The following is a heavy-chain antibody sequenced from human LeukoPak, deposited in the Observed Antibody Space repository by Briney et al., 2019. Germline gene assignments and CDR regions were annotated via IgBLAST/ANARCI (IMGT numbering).Heavy chain of an antibody. CDR3: ARPLAPVMLNAFDI. V-gene: IGHV1-46*01. CDR2: INPSSGST. CDR1: GYTFTSYY. Sequence: ASVKVSCKASGYTFTSYYIHWVRQAPGQGLEWMGIINPSSGSTDYAQKFQGRVTVTRDTSTNTVYMVLSSLRSEDTAVYYCARPLAPVMLNAFDIWGQGTMVTVSS. J-gene: IGHJ3*02. D-gene: IGHD2-8*01.